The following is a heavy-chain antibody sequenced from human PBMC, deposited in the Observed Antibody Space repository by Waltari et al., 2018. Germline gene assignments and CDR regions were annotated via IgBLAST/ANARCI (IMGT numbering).Heavy chain of an antibody. Sequence: QPGRSLRLSCAASGFTFSSYGMHWVRQAPGKGLEWVAVIWYDGSNKYYADSVKGRFTISRDNSKNTLYLQMNSLRAEDTAVYYCAKGYSSSTTLFDYWGQGTLVTVSS. CDR2: IWYDGSNK. J-gene: IGHJ4*02. D-gene: IGHD6-13*01. CDR1: GFTFSSYG. V-gene: IGHV3-33*06. CDR3: AKGYSSSTTLFDY.